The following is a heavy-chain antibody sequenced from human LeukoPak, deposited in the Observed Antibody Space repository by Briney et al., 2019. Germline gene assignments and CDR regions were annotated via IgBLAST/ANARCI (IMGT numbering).Heavy chain of an antibody. D-gene: IGHD3-10*01. Sequence: SETLSLTCTVSGGSISSYYWSWIRQPPGKGLEWIGYIYYSGSTNYNPSLKSRVTISVDTSKNQLSLKLSSVTAADTAVYYCARHSGSESYYKQFDYWGQGTLVTVSS. J-gene: IGHJ4*02. V-gene: IGHV4-59*01. CDR1: GGSISSYY. CDR3: ARHSGSESYYKQFDY. CDR2: IYYSGST.